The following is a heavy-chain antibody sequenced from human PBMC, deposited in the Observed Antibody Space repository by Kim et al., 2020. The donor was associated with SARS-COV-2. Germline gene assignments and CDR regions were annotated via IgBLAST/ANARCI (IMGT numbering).Heavy chain of an antibody. CDR3: ARDSPDYGGGRIEENYYYGMDV. CDR2: IIPIFGTA. Sequence: SVKVSCKASGGTFSSYAISWVRQAPGQGLEWMGGIIPIFGTANYAQKFQGRVTITADESTRTAYMELSSLRSEDTAVYYCARDSPDYGGGRIEENYYYGMDVWGQGTTVTVSS. J-gene: IGHJ6*02. CDR1: GGTFSSYA. D-gene: IGHD4-17*01. V-gene: IGHV1-69*13.